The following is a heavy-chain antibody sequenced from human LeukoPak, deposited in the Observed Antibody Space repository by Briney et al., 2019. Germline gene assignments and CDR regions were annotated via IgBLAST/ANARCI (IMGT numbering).Heavy chain of an antibody. CDR3: ANSRAVAGALTYFGY. Sequence: SQTLSLTCTVSGGSISSGDYYWSWIRQPPGKGLEWIGYIYYSGSTNYNPSLKSRVTMSIDTSKNLFSLRLSSVTAADTAVYYCANSRAVAGALTYFGYWGQGTLVTVSS. CDR1: GGSISSGDYY. J-gene: IGHJ4*02. V-gene: IGHV4-61*08. CDR2: IYYSGST. D-gene: IGHD6-19*01.